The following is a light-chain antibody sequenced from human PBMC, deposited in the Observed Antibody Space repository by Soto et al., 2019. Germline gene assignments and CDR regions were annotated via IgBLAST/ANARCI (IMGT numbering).Light chain of an antibody. J-gene: IGKJ1*01. CDR1: QSISTN. CDR2: GAA. CDR3: QQYNTWTWT. V-gene: IGKV3-15*01. Sequence: EIVMTQSPATLSVSPGTRATLSCRASQSISTNLAWYQHKPGQPPSLLIYGAATRATGVPARFSASGSGTQFTLTISSLQSEDFAVYYCQQYNTWTWTFGKGTKVDIK.